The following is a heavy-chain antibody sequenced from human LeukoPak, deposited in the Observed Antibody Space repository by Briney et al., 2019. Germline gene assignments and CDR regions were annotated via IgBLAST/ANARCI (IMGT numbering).Heavy chain of an antibody. CDR1: GDSVSSNSAA. Sequence: QTLSLTCDISGDSVSSNSAAWNWLRQSPSGGLEWLGRTYYRSKWYNDYALSVKSRITVTPDTSENQFSLQLNSVILEDTAVYCCAREGSGQEYYGMDVWGQGTTVIVSS. CDR3: AREGSGQEYYGMDV. D-gene: IGHD5-12*01. V-gene: IGHV6-1*01. J-gene: IGHJ6*02. CDR2: TYYRSKWYN.